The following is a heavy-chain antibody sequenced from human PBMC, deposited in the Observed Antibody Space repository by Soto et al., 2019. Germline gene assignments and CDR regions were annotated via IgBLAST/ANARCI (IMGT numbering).Heavy chain of an antibody. CDR1: GYTFTSYG. CDR2: ISAYNGNT. V-gene: IGHV1-18*01. J-gene: IGHJ4*02. D-gene: IGHD3-3*01. Sequence: ASVKVSCKASGYTFTSYGISWVRQAPGQGLEWMGWISAYNGNTNYAQKLQGRVTMTTDTSTSTAYMELRSLRSDDTAVYYCARSIFGVVITITEFDYWGQGTLVTVSS. CDR3: ARSIFGVVITITEFDY.